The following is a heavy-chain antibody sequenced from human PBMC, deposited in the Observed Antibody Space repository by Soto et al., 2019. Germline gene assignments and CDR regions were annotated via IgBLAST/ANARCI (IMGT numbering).Heavy chain of an antibody. D-gene: IGHD4-17*01. J-gene: IGHJ4*01. V-gene: IGHV4-61*01. CDR3: ARTTAVPNTLRSRYFCEY. CDR2: VYYSVTT. Sequence: SETLSLTCSVSGGSVSDKTYYWSWILQPPGKRLEWIGYVYYSVTTNYNPSLKSRVTISVDLSKNRFSLRLSSVTTADTALYYCARTTAVPNTLRSRYFCEYWGDGNLVRVSP. CDR1: GGSVSDKTYY.